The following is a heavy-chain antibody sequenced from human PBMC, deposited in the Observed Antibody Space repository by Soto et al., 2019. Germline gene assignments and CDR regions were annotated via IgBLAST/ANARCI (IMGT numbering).Heavy chain of an antibody. CDR3: AKRATGTYFDY. CDR1: GFTFSNYA. CDR2: ISGSGGST. V-gene: IGHV3-23*01. Sequence: EVQLLESGGGLVQPGGSLRLSCAASGFTFSNYAMNWVRQAPGKGLEWVSVISGSGGSTYYADSVKGRFTISRDNSKNSLYLQMNSLRAEDTAVYYCAKRATGTYFDYWGQGTLVTVSS. D-gene: IGHD1-1*01. J-gene: IGHJ4*02.